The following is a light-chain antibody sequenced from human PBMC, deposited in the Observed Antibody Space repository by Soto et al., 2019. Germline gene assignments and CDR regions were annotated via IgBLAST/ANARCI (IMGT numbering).Light chain of an antibody. J-gene: IGLJ3*02. V-gene: IGLV1-40*01. Sequence: QSVLTQPPSVSGAPGQRVTISCTGTSSNIGAGYDVHWYQQLPGTAPKLLIYLNRQRPSDVPDRFSGSKTDTSASLAISGLQTEDEADYYCSVWDDSLSAWVFGVGTKLTVL. CDR1: SSNIGAGYD. CDR3: SVWDDSLSAWV. CDR2: LNR.